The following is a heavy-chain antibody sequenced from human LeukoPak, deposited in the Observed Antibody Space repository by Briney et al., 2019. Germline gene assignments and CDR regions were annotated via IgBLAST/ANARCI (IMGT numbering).Heavy chain of an antibody. Sequence: PGGSLRLSCVASGFTFSSRDWMTWVRQAPGKGLEWVANIKQDGSEKNYVDSVKGRFTISRDNAKNSVDLQMNTLRAEDTATYYCAKDQAAAVLLLLPGRFDYWGQGTLVTVSS. CDR2: IKQDGSEK. CDR3: AKDQAAAVLLLLPGRFDY. J-gene: IGHJ4*02. CDR1: GFTFSSRDW. V-gene: IGHV3-7*01. D-gene: IGHD3-22*01.